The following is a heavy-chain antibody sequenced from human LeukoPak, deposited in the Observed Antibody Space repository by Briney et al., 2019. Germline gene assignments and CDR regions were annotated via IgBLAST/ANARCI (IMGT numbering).Heavy chain of an antibody. CDR3: ARFWSGYQLNWFDP. V-gene: IGHV3-23*01. Sequence: PGGSLRLSCAASGFTFSSYAMSWVRQAPGKGLEWVSAISGSGGSTYHADSVKGRFTISRDNSKNTLYLQMNSLRAEDTAVYYCARFWSGYQLNWFDPWGQGTLVTVSS. D-gene: IGHD3-3*01. J-gene: IGHJ5*02. CDR1: GFTFSSYA. CDR2: ISGSGGST.